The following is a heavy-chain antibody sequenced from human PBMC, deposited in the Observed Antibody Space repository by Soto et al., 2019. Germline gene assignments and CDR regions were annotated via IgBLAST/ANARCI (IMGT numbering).Heavy chain of an antibody. D-gene: IGHD1-26*01. Sequence: QVQLVESGGGVVQPGRSLRLSCAASGFTFSNDGMHWVRQAPGKGLEWVAVISYEGGNKYYADSVKGRFTISRDNSKCSLYLQMNSLRPDDTAVYYCAKDAGAGGYFDYWGQGTPVTVSS. CDR3: AKDAGAGGYFDY. CDR2: ISYEGGNK. CDR1: GFTFSNDG. V-gene: IGHV3-30*18. J-gene: IGHJ4*02.